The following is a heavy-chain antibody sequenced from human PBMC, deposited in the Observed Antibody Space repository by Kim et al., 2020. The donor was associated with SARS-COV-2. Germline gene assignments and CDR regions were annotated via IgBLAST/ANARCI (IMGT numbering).Heavy chain of an antibody. V-gene: IGHV4-59*01. CDR2: IYYSGST. J-gene: IGHJ4*02. D-gene: IGHD6-19*01. CDR1: GGSISSYY. CDR3: ARVRYNSGWYYFDY. Sequence: SETLSLTCTVSGGSISSYYWSWIRQPPGKGLEWIGYIYYSGSTNYNPSLKSRVTISVDTSKNQFSLKLSSVTAADTAVYYCARVRYNSGWYYFDYWGQGTLVTVSS.